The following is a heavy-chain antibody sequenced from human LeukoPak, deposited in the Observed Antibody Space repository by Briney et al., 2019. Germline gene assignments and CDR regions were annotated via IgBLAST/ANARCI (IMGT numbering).Heavy chain of an antibody. CDR2: IYYSGST. J-gene: IGHJ2*01. Sequence: SETLSLTCTVSGGSISCSSYYWGWIRQPPGKGLEWIGSIYYSGSTYYNPSLKSRVTISVDTSKNQFSLKLSSVTAADTAVYYCARPVPQRSMIVVANPDWYFDLWGRGTLVTVSS. D-gene: IGHD3-22*01. CDR1: GGSISCSSYY. CDR3: ARPVPQRSMIVVANPDWYFDL. V-gene: IGHV4-39*01.